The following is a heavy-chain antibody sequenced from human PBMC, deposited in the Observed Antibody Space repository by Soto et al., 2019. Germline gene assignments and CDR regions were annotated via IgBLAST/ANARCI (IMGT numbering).Heavy chain of an antibody. CDR3: AKDPLAGIVVVPAAIGGAY. Sequence: PGGSLRLSCAASGFTFSSYAMSWVRQAPGKGLEWASAISGSGGSTYYADSVKGRFTISRDNSKNTLYLQMNSLRAEDTAVYYCAKDPLAGIVVVPAAIGGAYWGQGTLVTVSS. CDR2: ISGSGGST. D-gene: IGHD2-2*01. J-gene: IGHJ4*02. V-gene: IGHV3-23*01. CDR1: GFTFSSYA.